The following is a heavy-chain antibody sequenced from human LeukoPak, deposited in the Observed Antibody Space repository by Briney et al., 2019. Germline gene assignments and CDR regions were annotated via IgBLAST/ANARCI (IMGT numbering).Heavy chain of an antibody. CDR3: ARGYSSGWYSGWYFDL. J-gene: IGHJ2*01. CDR1: GYTFTSYG. V-gene: IGHV1-18*01. CDR2: ISAYNGNT. Sequence: ASVKVSCKASGYTFTSYGISLVRQAPGQGLEWMGWISAYNGNTNYAQKLQGRVTMTTDTSTSTAYMELRSLRSDDTAVYYCARGYSSGWYSGWYFDLWGRGTLVTVSS. D-gene: IGHD6-19*01.